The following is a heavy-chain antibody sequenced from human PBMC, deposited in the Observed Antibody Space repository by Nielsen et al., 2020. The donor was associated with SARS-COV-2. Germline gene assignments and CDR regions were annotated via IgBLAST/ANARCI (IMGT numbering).Heavy chain of an antibody. D-gene: IGHD6-13*01. V-gene: IGHV3-30*03. CDR3: ARDQSSSWGEDYFDY. J-gene: IGHJ4*02. CDR2: ISYDGSNK. Sequence: GGSLRLSCAASGFTFSSYGMHWVRQAPGKGLEWVAVISYDGSNKYYADSVKGRFTISRDNSKNTLYLQMNSLRAEDTAVYYCARDQSSSWGEDYFDYWGQGTLVTVSS. CDR1: GFTFSSYG.